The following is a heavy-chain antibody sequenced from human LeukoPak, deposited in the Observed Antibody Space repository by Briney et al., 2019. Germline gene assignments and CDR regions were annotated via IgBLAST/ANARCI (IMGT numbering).Heavy chain of an antibody. D-gene: IGHD1-26*01. J-gene: IGHJ4*02. CDR3: ARDAGWGYYDL. CDR1: GFTFSTSW. CDR2: IDKHGSGK. Sequence: GGSLRLSCVASGFTFSTSWVTWVRQAPGKGLEWVANIDKHGSGKYYVDSVKGRFAISRDYASNSVFLQMNSLRAEDTSVYYCARDAGWGYYDLWGQGTPVNVSS. V-gene: IGHV3-7*01.